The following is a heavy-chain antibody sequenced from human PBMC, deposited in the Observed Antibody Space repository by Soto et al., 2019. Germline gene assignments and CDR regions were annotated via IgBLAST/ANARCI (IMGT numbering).Heavy chain of an antibody. D-gene: IGHD1-20*01. V-gene: IGHV4-4*02. CDR1: GGSISSSHW. CDR3: ARVVLSITRGAFDA. Sequence: QVQLQESGPGLVKPSGTLSLTCAVSGGSISSSHWWTWXXXXXGKXLEYIGEISHSGTSNSNPSLKSRVTLSVDRSKNHFSLTLTSVTAADTAVYYCARVVLSITRGAFDAWGQGTPVIVSS. CDR2: ISHSGTS. J-gene: IGHJ3*01.